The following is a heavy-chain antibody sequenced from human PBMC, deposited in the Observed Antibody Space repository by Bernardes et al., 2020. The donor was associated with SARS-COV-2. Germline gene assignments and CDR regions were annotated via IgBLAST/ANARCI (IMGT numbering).Heavy chain of an antibody. Sequence: ASVKVSCMASGYTSTNYGISWVRQAPGQGLEWKGWISGYNGNTNYAQKLQGRVTMTTDTSTSTAYMELRSLRSDDTAVYYCARVKCSSTSCYLYYYYGMDVWGQGTTVTVSS. CDR3: ARVKCSSTSCYLYYYYGMDV. CDR2: ISGYNGNT. CDR1: GYTSTNYG. V-gene: IGHV1-18*01. J-gene: IGHJ6*02. D-gene: IGHD2-2*01.